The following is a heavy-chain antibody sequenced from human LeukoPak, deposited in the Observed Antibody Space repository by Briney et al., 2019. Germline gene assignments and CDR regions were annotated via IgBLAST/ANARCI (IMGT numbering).Heavy chain of an antibody. CDR2: INHSGRT. CDR3: ARGPSVGYRNYYYSYYMDV. D-gene: IGHD5-12*01. V-gene: IGHV4-34*01. Sequence: SETLSLTCAVYGGSLSVYYWSWIRQPPGKVREWIGEINHSGRTNYNRFLKRRVTISVDTSKHHFSLKLSSVTAADTAVYYCARGPSVGYRNYYYSYYMDVWGEGTTVTVSS. J-gene: IGHJ6*03. CDR1: GGSLSVYY.